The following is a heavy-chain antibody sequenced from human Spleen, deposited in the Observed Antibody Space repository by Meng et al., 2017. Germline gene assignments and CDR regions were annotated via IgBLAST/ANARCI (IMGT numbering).Heavy chain of an antibody. CDR2: INPNSGGT. D-gene: IGHD7-27*01. J-gene: IGHJ3*02. CDR1: GYTFTGYY. Sequence: ASVKVSCKASGYTFTGYYMHWVRQAPGQGLEWMGWINPNSGGTNYAQKFQGRVTMTRDTSISTAYMELSRLRSDDTAVYYCATLDAGERGYGFDIWGQGTMVTVSS. V-gene: IGHV1-2*02. CDR3: ATLDAGERGYGFDI.